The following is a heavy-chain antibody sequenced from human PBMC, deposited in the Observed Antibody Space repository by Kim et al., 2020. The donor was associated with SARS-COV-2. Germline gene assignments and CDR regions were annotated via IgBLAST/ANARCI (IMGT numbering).Heavy chain of an antibody. J-gene: IGHJ4*02. Sequence: YANSVKGRFTVSRNNFKSMLYLQMNARRAEDTAVYYCVRELTYDYSHWGQGTLVTVSS. V-gene: IGHV3-33*01. D-gene: IGHD2-21*01. CDR3: VRELTYDYSH.